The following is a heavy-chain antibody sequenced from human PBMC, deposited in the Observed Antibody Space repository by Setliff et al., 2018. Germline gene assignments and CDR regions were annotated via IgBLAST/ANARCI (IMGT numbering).Heavy chain of an antibody. CDR3: ARDRSAYNYGLDV. Sequence: SETLSLTCTVYGGSFSDYYWGWVRQPPGKGLEWIGSVYYTGTTNYSPSLTGRVIISVDASKTRLSLQLHSVTPADTAVYYCARDRSAYNYGLDVWGQGTTVTVSS. J-gene: IGHJ6*02. V-gene: IGHV4-59*01. CDR2: VYYTGTT. CDR1: GGSFSDYY.